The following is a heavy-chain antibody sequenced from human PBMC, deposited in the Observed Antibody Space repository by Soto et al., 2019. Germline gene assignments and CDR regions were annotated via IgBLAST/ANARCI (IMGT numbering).Heavy chain of an antibody. V-gene: IGHV3-53*04. CDR1: GFTVSSNY. J-gene: IGHJ3*02. CDR3: ARGQWLVLGAFDI. Sequence: EVQLVESGGGLVKPGGSLRLSCAASGFTVSSNYMSWVRQAPGKGLEWVSVIYSGGSTYYADSVKGRFTISRHNSKNTLYLQMNSLRAEDTAVYYCARGQWLVLGAFDIWGQGTMVTVSS. D-gene: IGHD6-19*01. CDR2: IYSGGST.